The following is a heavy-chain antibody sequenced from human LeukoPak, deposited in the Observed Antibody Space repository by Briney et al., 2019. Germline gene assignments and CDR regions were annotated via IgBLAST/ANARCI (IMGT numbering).Heavy chain of an antibody. V-gene: IGHV3-30*02. CDR3: AREGGTIEIGEFDY. J-gene: IGHJ4*02. CDR2: IQYDGSEK. Sequence: GGSLRLSCAASGLTFTFSTSGIHWVRQAAGEGLEWVAFIQYDGSEKYYADSVKGRCTTSRDNSKNTVYLQMNSLTGEDTAIYYCAREGGTIEIGEFDYWGQGTLVTVSS. D-gene: IGHD3-16*02. CDR1: GLTFTFSTSG.